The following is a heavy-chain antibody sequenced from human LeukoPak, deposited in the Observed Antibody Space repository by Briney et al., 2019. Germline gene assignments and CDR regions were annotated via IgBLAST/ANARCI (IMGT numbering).Heavy chain of an antibody. CDR3: TTDRAARRWYYYYGMDV. D-gene: IGHD2-15*01. CDR2: IKSKTDGGTT. V-gene: IGHV3-15*01. Sequence: PGGSLRLSCAASGFTFSNAWMSWVRQAPGKGLEWVGRIKSKTDGGTTDYAAPVKGRFTISRDDSKNTLYLQMNSLKTEDTAVYYCTTDRAARRWYYYYGMDVWGQGTTVTVSS. J-gene: IGHJ6*02. CDR1: GFTFSNAW.